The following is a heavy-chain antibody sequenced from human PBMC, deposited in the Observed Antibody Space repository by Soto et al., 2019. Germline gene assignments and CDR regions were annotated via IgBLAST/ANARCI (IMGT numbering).Heavy chain of an antibody. CDR3: ARYQFVVDPALMDF. Sequence: GGSLRLSCAASGFTFSDYYMSWIRQAPGKGLEWVSYISSSGSTIYYADSVKGRFTISRDNAKNSLYLQMNSLRAEDTAVYFCARYQFVVDPALMDFRGRGSTVLVSS. J-gene: IGHJ6*02. CDR2: ISSSGSTI. CDR1: GFTFSDYY. V-gene: IGHV3-11*01. D-gene: IGHD2-2*01.